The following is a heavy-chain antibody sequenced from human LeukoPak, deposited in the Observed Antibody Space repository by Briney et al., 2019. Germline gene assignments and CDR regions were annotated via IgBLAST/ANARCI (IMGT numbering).Heavy chain of an antibody. V-gene: IGHV3-11*04. CDR3: TRDLFEVKNDY. Sequence: PGGSLRLSCAASGFTFSYYYMSGDRQAPWKGLEWNSYISSSSSTIYYADSVKGRFTISRDNAKNSLYLQMNSLRAEETGVYYCTRDLFEVKNDYWGQGTLVTVS. CDR1: GFTFSYYY. J-gene: IGHJ4*02. CDR2: ISSSSSTI. D-gene: IGHD2-21*01.